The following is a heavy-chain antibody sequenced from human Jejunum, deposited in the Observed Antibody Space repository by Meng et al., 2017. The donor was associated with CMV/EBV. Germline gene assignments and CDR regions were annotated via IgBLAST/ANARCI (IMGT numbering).Heavy chain of an antibody. J-gene: IGHJ6*02. V-gene: IGHV3-21*01. D-gene: IGHD2-2*01. CDR1: RFAFSTYN. Sequence: SRFAFSTYNMNWIRQAPGKGLEWVSFISSSTNYIYYADSVKGRFTISRDNAKNSLYLQMNSLRVEDTAVYYCANQMPWNYYYGMDLWGQGTTVTVSS. CDR3: ANQMPWNYYYGMDL. CDR2: ISSSTNYI.